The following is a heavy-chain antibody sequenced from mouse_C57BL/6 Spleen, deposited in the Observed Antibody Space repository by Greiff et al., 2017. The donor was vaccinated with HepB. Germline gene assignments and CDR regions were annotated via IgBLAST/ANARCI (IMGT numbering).Heavy chain of an antibody. CDR1: GFTFSDYG. J-gene: IGHJ4*01. D-gene: IGHD2-3*01. V-gene: IGHV5-17*01. CDR2: ISSGSSTI. CDR3: ARPVIYDGYLYYAMDY. Sequence: EVKLVESGGGLVKPGGSLKLSCAASGFTFSDYGMHWVRQAPEKGLEWVAYISSGSSTIYYADTVKGRFTISRDNAKNTLFLQMTSLRSEDTAMYYCARPVIYDGYLYYAMDYWGQGTSVTVSS.